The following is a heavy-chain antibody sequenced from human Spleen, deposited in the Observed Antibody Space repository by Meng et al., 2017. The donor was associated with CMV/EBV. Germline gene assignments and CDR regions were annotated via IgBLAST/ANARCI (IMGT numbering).Heavy chain of an antibody. D-gene: IGHD6-13*01. CDR1: GFSLSTSGVG. J-gene: IGHJ4*02. V-gene: IGHV2-5*02. CDR3: AHRRQSSRWALIDY. Sequence: ITLKGSGPTLFKHPQTLTLTCTFSGFSLSTSGVGVGWIRQPPGKALEWLALIYWDDDKRYSPSLKSRLTITKDTSKNQVVLTMTNMDPVDTATYYCAHRRQSSRWALIDYWGQGTLVTVSS. CDR2: IYWDDDK.